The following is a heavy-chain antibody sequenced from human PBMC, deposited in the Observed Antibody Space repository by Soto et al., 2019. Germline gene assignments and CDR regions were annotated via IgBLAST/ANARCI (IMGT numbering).Heavy chain of an antibody. CDR2: ISYDGSNK. CDR1: GFTFSSYG. CDR3: AKDRYYYDSSGPGH. Sequence: GWSLRLSCAASGFTFSSYGMHWVRQAPGKGLEWVAVISYDGSNKYYADSVKGRFTISRDNSKNTLYLQMNSLRAEDTAVYYCAKDRYYYDSSGPGHWGQGTLVTVSS. J-gene: IGHJ4*02. V-gene: IGHV3-30*18. D-gene: IGHD3-22*01.